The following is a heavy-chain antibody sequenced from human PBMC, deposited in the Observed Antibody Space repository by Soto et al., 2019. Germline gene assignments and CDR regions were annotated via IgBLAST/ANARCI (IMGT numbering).Heavy chain of an antibody. CDR3: ARDKDRQQLGGNYYYILDV. CDR1: GGTFSTSA. CDR2: IMPVFATP. Sequence: QVQLVQSGAEVKKPGSSVKVSCKASGGTFSTSAISWVRQAPGQGLEWVGGIMPVFATPDYAKKFQGRVTISADESTTTAYLELTSLRTDDTAVYYCARDKDRQQLGGNYYYILDVWGQGTAIIVSS. J-gene: IGHJ6*02. V-gene: IGHV1-69*12. D-gene: IGHD3-3*02.